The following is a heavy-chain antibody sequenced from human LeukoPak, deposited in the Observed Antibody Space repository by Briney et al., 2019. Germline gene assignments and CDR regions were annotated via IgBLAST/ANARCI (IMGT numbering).Heavy chain of an antibody. CDR2: ISSSSSTI. V-gene: IGHV3-48*01. J-gene: IGHJ4*02. CDR3: ARDDGPSSSDGGFDY. D-gene: IGHD6-6*01. Sequence: GGSLRLSCAASGFTFSSYSMNWVRQAPGKGLEWVSYISSSSSTIYYADSVKGRFTISRDNSKNTLYLQMNSLRAEDTAVYYCARDDGPSSSDGGFDYWGQGTLVTVSS. CDR1: GFTFSSYS.